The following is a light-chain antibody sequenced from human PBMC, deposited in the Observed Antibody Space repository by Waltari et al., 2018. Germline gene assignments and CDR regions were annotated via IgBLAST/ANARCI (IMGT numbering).Light chain of an antibody. CDR1: SSDVGTYDY. CDR2: DVT. Sequence: QSALTQPASVSGSPGQSITTSCTGTSSDVGTYDYVSWYQQHPGKAPKLMMYDVTKRPSGIANRFSGSKSGNTASLTISGLQAEDEADYYCSSYTTSSTVYVFGTGTKVTVL. CDR3: SSYTTSSTVYV. V-gene: IGLV2-14*03. J-gene: IGLJ1*01.